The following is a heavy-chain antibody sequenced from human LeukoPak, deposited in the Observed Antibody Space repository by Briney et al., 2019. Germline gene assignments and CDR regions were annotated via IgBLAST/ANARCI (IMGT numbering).Heavy chain of an antibody. Sequence: SETLSLTCAVYGGSFSGYYWSWIRQPPGKGLEWIGEVNHSGSTNSNPSLKSRVTISADTSKNQFSLKLSSVTAADTAVYYCARRATSGNYQMLHFDSWGQGILVTVSS. V-gene: IGHV4-34*01. J-gene: IGHJ4*02. CDR1: GGSFSGYY. CDR2: VNHSGST. CDR3: ARRATSGNYQMLHFDS. D-gene: IGHD1-7*01.